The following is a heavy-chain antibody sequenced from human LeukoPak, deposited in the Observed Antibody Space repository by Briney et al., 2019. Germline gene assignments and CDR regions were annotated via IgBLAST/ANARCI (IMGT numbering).Heavy chain of an antibody. J-gene: IGHJ4*02. V-gene: IGHV3-48*03. CDR3: ARKGAVTAGY. CDR2: ISSSGSTI. CDR1: GFTFSSYE. D-gene: IGHD4-11*01. Sequence: GGPLRLSCVVSGFTFSSYEMNWVRQAPGKGLEWVSYISSSGSTIYYADSVKGRFTISRDNAKNSLYLQMNSLRAEDTAVYYCARKGAVTAGYWGQGTLVTVSS.